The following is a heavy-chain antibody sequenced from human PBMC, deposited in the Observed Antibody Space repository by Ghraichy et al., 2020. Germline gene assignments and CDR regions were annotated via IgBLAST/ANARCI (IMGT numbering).Heavy chain of an antibody. D-gene: IGHD1-26*01. CDR2: ISTTSAYI. J-gene: IGHJ6*02. CDR3: ATNGLVGATTNFDYWGQGTMVTVSSGMDV. CDR1: GFTFSEYT. V-gene: IGHV3-21*01. Sequence: GESLNISCAASGFTFSEYTMNWVRQAPGKGLQWVSSISTTSAYIFYADSVKGRFTISRDNAKNSLSLQMSSLRVEDTAVYYCATNGLVGATTNFDYWGQGTMVTVSSGMDVWGQGTTVTVSS.